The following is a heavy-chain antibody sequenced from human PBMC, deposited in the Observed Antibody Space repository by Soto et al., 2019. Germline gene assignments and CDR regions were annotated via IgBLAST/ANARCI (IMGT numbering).Heavy chain of an antibody. CDR3: ARYYYDSSGRFDP. CDR2: IYSGGST. J-gene: IGHJ5*02. V-gene: IGHV3-66*01. Sequence: EVQLVESGGGLVQPGGSLRLSCAASGFTVSSNYMSWVRQAPGKGLEWVSVIYSGGSTYYADSVKGRFTISRDNSKNTLYLQMISLRAEDTAVYYCARYYYDSSGRFDPWGQGTLVTVSS. D-gene: IGHD3-22*01. CDR1: GFTVSSNY.